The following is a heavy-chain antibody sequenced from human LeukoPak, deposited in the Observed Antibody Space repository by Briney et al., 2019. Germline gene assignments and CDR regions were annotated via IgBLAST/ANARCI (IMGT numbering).Heavy chain of an antibody. CDR1: GFTFNSYG. D-gene: IGHD3-9*01. CDR2: ISSSGTYV. CDR3: ARASSKQLAGYLPDGFDI. J-gene: IGHJ3*02. Sequence: PGGSLRLSCAASGFTFNSYGMNWVRQAPRKGLEWVSSISSSGTYVYYADSVKGPFTISRDNAKNSLSLQMNSLRADDAAVYYCARASSKQLAGYLPDGFDIWGQGTMVTVSS. V-gene: IGHV3-21*01.